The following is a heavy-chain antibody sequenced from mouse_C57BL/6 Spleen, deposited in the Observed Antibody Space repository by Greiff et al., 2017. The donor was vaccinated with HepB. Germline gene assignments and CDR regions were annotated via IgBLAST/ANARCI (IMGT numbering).Heavy chain of an antibody. Sequence: QVQLQQPGAELVRPGSSVKLSCKASGYTFTSYWMDWVKQRPGQGLEWIGNIYPSDSETHYNQKFKDKATLTVDKSSSTAYMQRSSLTSEDSAVYYCTRRLGYYAMDYWGQGTSVTVSS. D-gene: IGHD3-3*01. V-gene: IGHV1-61*01. CDR3: TRRLGYYAMDY. J-gene: IGHJ4*01. CDR2: IYPSDSET. CDR1: GYTFTSYW.